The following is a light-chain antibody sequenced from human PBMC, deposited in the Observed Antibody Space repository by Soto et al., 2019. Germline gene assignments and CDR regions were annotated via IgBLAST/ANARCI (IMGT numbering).Light chain of an antibody. CDR1: QGISSS. J-gene: IGKJ4*01. CDR3: QQFNNFPIT. CDR2: DAS. V-gene: IGKV1D-13*01. Sequence: IQLTQSPSSLSASVGDRVTITCRASQGISSSLAWYQQKPGKAPKLLIYDASILQSGVPSTFSGTRSGTDFTLTNTGLQPEDFATYYCQQFNNFPITFGRGTKLEI.